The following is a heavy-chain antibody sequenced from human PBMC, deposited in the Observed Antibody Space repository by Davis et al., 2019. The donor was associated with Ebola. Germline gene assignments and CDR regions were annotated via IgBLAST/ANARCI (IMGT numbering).Heavy chain of an antibody. CDR2: ISSSGSTI. Sequence: GESLKISCGTSGFTFSSYEMNWVRQAPGKGLEWVSYISSSGSTIYYADSVKGRFTISRDNAKNSLYLQMNSLRAEDTAVYYCARELVVYAITSYGGWYSSGADYWGQGTLVTVSS. CDR3: ARELVVYAITSYGGWYSSGADY. J-gene: IGHJ4*02. D-gene: IGHD2-8*02. CDR1: GFTFSSYE. V-gene: IGHV3-48*03.